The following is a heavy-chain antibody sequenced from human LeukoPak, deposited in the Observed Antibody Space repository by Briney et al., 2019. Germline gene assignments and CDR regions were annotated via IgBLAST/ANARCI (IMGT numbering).Heavy chain of an antibody. CDR3: ARKRRWGLSLDFDY. CDR2: IYYSGNT. J-gene: IGHJ4*02. Sequence: SETLSLTCTVSGVSFSSSNSYWGWIRQPPGKGLEWIGSIYYSGNTYYNASLKSQVSISIDPSKNKFSLRPTSVTAPHTAMSVCARKRRWGLSLDFDYWGQGTLVTVSS. V-gene: IGHV4-39*01. CDR1: GVSFSSSNSY. D-gene: IGHD2-21*02.